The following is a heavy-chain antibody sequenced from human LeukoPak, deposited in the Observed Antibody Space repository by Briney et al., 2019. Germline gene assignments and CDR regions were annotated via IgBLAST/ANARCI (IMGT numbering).Heavy chain of an antibody. D-gene: IGHD4-17*01. Sequence: GGSLRLSCAASGFTFSNYSMTWVRQAPGKGLEWVSYITSSSSTIYYADSVKGRFTISRDNAKNSLYLQMNSLRAEDTAVYYCARDMGYGSLWGQGTLVTVSS. CDR1: GFTFSNYS. V-gene: IGHV3-48*01. J-gene: IGHJ4*02. CDR2: ITSSSSTI. CDR3: ARDMGYGSL.